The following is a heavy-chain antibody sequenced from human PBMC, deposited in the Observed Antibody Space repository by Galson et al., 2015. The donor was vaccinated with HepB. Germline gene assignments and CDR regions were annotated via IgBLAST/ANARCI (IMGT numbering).Heavy chain of an antibody. V-gene: IGHV5-10-1*01. CDR2: INPTDSSA. CDR3: ARGRGWTDY. Sequence: QSGAEVKKPGESLRISCKGSGYTFTNNWITWVRQMPGKGLEWMGRINPTDSSANYSPSFQGHVSISIDKSVTTAYLQWSSLKASDTAIYYCARGRGWTDYWGQGTPLTVTS. J-gene: IGHJ4*02. D-gene: IGHD6-19*01. CDR1: GYTFTNNW.